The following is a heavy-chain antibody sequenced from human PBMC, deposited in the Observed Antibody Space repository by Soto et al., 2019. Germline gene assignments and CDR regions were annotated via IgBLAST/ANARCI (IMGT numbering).Heavy chain of an antibody. CDR1: GLTFGSHW. D-gene: IGHD6-19*01. Sequence: EVKLVESGGGLVQPGGSLRLSCAGSGLTFGSHWMNWVRQAPGKGLEWVANIKEDGSEKYYVDSVKGRFTISTDNAKNSLYLQMNSLRADDTAVYYCARGLGWASDYWGQGTLVTVSS. CDR2: IKEDGSEK. CDR3: ARGLGWASDY. J-gene: IGHJ4*02. V-gene: IGHV3-7*05.